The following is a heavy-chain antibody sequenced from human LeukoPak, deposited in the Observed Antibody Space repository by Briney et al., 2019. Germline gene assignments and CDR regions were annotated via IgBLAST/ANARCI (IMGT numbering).Heavy chain of an antibody. Sequence: GESLKISCASAGFTFDDYAMHWVRQPPGKGLEWVSLISGDGGNTFYAASLKGRFTISRDNSKTSLYLQMNNLRAESTALYYCAKDRGVAAAASMRYWGQGTLVTVSS. CDR3: AKDRGVAAAASMRY. J-gene: IGHJ4*02. D-gene: IGHD6-13*01. V-gene: IGHV3-43*02. CDR2: ISGDGGNT. CDR1: GFTFDDYA.